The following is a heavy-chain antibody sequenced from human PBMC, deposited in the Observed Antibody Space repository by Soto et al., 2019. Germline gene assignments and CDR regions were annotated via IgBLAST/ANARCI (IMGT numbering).Heavy chain of an antibody. CDR3: ARGPRDMGSPPKLLEFDY. CDR2: IIPIFGTA. D-gene: IGHD2-21*02. Sequence: QVQLVQSGAEVKKPGSSVKVSCKASGGTFSSYAISWVRQAPGQGLEWMGGIIPIFGTANYAQKFQGRVTINADESTSTAYMGLSSLRSEDTAVYYCARGPRDMGSPPKLLEFDYWGQGTLVTVSS. V-gene: IGHV1-69*12. CDR1: GGTFSSYA. J-gene: IGHJ4*02.